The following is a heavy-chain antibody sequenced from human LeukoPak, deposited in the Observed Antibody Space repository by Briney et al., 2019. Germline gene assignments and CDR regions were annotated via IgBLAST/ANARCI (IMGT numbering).Heavy chain of an antibody. V-gene: IGHV4-59*01. CDR3: ARVGGKNYLFYGKDG. CDR2: IYDSGST. CDR1: GGSISSYY. Sequence: SETLSLTCTVSGGSISSYYWSWIRQPPGKGLEWIGYIYDSGSTNYNPSLKSRVTISVDTSKNQFSLKLSSVTAADTAVYYCARVGGKNYLFYGKDGRGQGTTVTVSS. D-gene: IGHD5-24*01. J-gene: IGHJ6*02.